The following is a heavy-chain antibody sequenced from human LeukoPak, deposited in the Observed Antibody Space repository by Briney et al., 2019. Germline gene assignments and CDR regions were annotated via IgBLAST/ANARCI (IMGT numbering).Heavy chain of an antibody. D-gene: IGHD6-13*01. CDR1: RYTFTSYD. V-gene: IGHV1-8*01. CDR2: MNPNSGNT. CDR3: ARGLRAAGTNYYYYGMDV. Sequence: ASVKVSCKASRYTFTSYDINWVRQATGQGLEWMGWMNPNSGNTGYAQKFQGRVTMTRNTSISTAYMELSSLRSEDTAVYYCARGLRAAGTNYYYYGMDVWGQGTTVTVSS. J-gene: IGHJ6*02.